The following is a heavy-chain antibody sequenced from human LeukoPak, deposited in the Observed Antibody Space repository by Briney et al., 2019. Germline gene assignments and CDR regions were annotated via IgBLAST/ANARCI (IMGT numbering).Heavy chain of an antibody. CDR1: GGSFSGYY. D-gene: IGHD4-17*01. Sequence: SETLSLTCAVYGGSFSGYYWSWIRQPPGKGLEWIGEINHSGSTNYNPFLKSRVTISVDTSKNQFSLKLSSVTAADTAVYYCAREGDGDYVAVYYWGQGTLVTVSS. CDR2: INHSGST. V-gene: IGHV4-34*01. J-gene: IGHJ4*02. CDR3: AREGDGDYVAVYY.